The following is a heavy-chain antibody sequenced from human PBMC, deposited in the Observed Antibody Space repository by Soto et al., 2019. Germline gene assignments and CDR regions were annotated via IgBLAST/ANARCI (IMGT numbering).Heavy chain of an antibody. Sequence: PGGSLRLSCAASGITVSTNYMSWVRQAPGKGLEWVSVIYSDGKTFYADSVKGRFTISRDNSQNTVSLQMNSLRADDTAVYYCARAYSGRLPRRADYYYAMDVWGQGTTVTVSS. CDR3: ARAYSGRLPRRADYYYAMDV. CDR1: GITVSTNY. J-gene: IGHJ6*02. CDR2: IYSDGKT. V-gene: IGHV3-53*01. D-gene: IGHD2-15*01.